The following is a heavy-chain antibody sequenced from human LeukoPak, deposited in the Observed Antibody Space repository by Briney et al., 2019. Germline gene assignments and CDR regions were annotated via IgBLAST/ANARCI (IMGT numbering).Heavy chain of an antibody. CDR2: ISPSGDIK. CDR1: GFTFSRHG. CDR3: AKGGYEYDSSGHNYFDY. V-gene: IGHV3-23*01. Sequence: GGSLRLSCVASGFTFSRHGMNWVRQAPGKGLEWVSGISPSGDIKYYVDSVKGRFTVSRDNSKNTLYLQINSLRAEDTAVYYCAKGGYEYDSSGHNYFDYWGQGSQVTVSS. J-gene: IGHJ4*02. D-gene: IGHD3-22*01.